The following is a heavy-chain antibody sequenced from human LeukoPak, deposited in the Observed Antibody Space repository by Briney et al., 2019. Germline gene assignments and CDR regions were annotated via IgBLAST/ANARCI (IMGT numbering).Heavy chain of an antibody. D-gene: IGHD3-9*01. J-gene: IGHJ4*02. V-gene: IGHV3-30*02. CDR1: GFTFSSYG. Sequence: GGSLSLSCATSGFTFSSYGMYWVRQAPGKGLEWLAYIRYDESNKYYTDSVKGRFTISRDNSKNTVYLQMNSLRAEDTAIYYCAKDSLTGTGPYYFDCWGQGTLLTVSS. CDR2: IRYDESNK. CDR3: AKDSLTGTGPYYFDC.